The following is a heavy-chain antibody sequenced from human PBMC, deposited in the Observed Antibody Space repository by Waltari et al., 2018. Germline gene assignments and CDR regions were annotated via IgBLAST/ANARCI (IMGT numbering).Heavy chain of an antibody. CDR2: IYTSGST. CDR1: GGSISSYY. D-gene: IGHD6-19*01. CDR3: ARGGSRGIGGWYPDDY. J-gene: IGHJ4*02. V-gene: IGHV4-4*07. Sequence: QVQLQESGPGLVKPSETLSLTFTVSGGSISSYYWSWIRQPAGNGLEWIGRIYTSGSTTTHPSRTSRVTMSVDPSKNPFSLKLSFVTAADTAMYYCARGGSRGIGGWYPDDYWGQGTLVTVSS.